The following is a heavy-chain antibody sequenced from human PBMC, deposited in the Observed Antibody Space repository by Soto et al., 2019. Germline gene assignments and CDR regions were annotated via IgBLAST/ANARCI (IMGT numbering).Heavy chain of an antibody. J-gene: IGHJ3*02. CDR1: GYTFTSYA. V-gene: IGHV1-3*01. Sequence: ASVKVSCKASGYTFTSYAMHWVRQAPGQRLEWMGWINAGNGNTKYSQKFQGRVTITRDTSASTAYMELSSLRSEDTAVYYCARDEYYGSGSHDAFDIWGQGTMVTVSS. D-gene: IGHD3-10*01. CDR2: INAGNGNT. CDR3: ARDEYYGSGSHDAFDI.